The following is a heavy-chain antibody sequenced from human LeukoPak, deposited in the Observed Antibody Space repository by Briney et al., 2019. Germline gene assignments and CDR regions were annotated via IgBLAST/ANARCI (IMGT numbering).Heavy chain of an antibody. D-gene: IGHD2-2*01. Sequence: SETLSLTCAVYGGSFSGYYWSWIRQPPGKGLVWIGEINHSGSTNYNPSLKSRVTISVDTSKNQFSLKLSSVTAADTAVYYCARGPGFRPIIVVVPAAMDVWGKGTTVTVSS. CDR3: ARGPGFRPIIVVVPAAMDV. V-gene: IGHV4-34*01. CDR2: INHSGST. J-gene: IGHJ6*03. CDR1: GGSFSGYY.